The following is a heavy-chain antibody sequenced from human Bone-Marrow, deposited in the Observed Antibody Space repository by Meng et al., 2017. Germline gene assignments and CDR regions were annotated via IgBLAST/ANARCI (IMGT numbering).Heavy chain of an antibody. J-gene: IGHJ4*02. V-gene: IGHV3-21*01. Sequence: GESLKISCAASGFTFSSYSMNWVRQAPGKGLEWVSSISSSSSYIYYADSVKGRFTISRDNAKNSLYLQMNSLRAEDTAVYYCARELDRGYSYAIDYWGQGTRVTVSS. CDR3: ARELDRGYSYAIDY. CDR2: ISSSSSYI. CDR1: GFTFSSYS. D-gene: IGHD5-18*01.